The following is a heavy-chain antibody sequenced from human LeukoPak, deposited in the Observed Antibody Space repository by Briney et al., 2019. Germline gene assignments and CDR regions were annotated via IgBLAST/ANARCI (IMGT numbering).Heavy chain of an antibody. D-gene: IGHD4-23*01. J-gene: IGHJ5*02. CDR1: GVSISSSDYY. Sequence: SETLSLTCSVSGVSISSSDYYWGWIRQPPGKELEWIGSIYHSGSTYYYLSLESRVTISVDTSKNQFSLKLSSVTAADTAVYYCARDNSVEDTAWWFDPWGQGTLVTVSS. V-gene: IGHV4-39*07. CDR3: ARDNSVEDTAWWFDP. CDR2: IYHSGST.